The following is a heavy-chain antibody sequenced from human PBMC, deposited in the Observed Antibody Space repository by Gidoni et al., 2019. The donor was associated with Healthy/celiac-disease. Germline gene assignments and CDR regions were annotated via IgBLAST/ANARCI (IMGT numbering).Heavy chain of an antibody. CDR2: INPSRGSK. V-gene: IGHV1-46*01. J-gene: IGHJ4*02. CDR3: ASNYDYGDYCFDY. Sequence: QVQLVQSGAEVKKPGASAKGSCKAAGYTFTRYYMHWVRQAPGQGLEWMGIINPSRGSKSYAPKFQGRVTMASDTSTSTVYMELSSLRSEDTAVYYCASNYDYGDYCFDYWGQGTLVTVSS. CDR1: GYTFTRYY. D-gene: IGHD4-17*01.